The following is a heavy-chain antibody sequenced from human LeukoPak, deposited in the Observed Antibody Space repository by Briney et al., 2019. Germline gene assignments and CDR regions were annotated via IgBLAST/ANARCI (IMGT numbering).Heavy chain of an antibody. V-gene: IGHV4-4*07. J-gene: IGHJ6*02. D-gene: IGHD2-15*01. CDR2: IYTSGST. CDR1: GGSISSYY. Sequence: PSETLSLTCTVSGGSISSYYWSWIRQPAGKGLEWIGRIYTSGSTNYNPSLKSRVTMSVDTSKNQFSLKLSSVTAADTAVYYCARESPYCSGGSCQNCYYGMDVWGQGTTVTVSS. CDR3: ARESPYCSGGSCQNCYYGMDV.